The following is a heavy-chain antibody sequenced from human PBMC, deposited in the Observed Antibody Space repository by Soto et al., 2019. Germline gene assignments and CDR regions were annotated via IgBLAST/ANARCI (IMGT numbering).Heavy chain of an antibody. J-gene: IGHJ4*02. Sequence: QVQLVQSGAEVKKPGASVKVSRKASGYTLTSYGISWERQAPGQGIEWMGWISAYNGNTNYAQKLQGRVTMTTDTSTSTAYMELRSLRSDDTAVYYCARARVGMMTTVTPPDYWGQGTLVTVSS. D-gene: IGHD4-17*01. V-gene: IGHV1-18*01. CDR3: ARARVGMMTTVTPPDY. CDR2: ISAYNGNT. CDR1: GYTLTSYG.